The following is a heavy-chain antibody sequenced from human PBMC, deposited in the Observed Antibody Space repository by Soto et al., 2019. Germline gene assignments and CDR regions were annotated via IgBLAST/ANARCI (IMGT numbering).Heavy chain of an antibody. D-gene: IGHD6-6*01. V-gene: IGHV3-53*02. CDR1: GFTVSSND. CDR3: ASSSRKDYYFAMDL. J-gene: IGHJ6*02. CDR2: IYSGGST. Sequence: EVQLVETGGGLIQSGGSLRLSCAASGFTVSSNDMSWVRQAPGKGLEWVSVIYSGGSTHDADSVKGRFTISRDNSKNTVSLQMNSLRVDDTAVYYCASSSRKDYYFAMDLWGQGTTVTVSS.